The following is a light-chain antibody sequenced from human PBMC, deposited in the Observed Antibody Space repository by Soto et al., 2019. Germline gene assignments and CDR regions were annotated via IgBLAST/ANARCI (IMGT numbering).Light chain of an antibody. CDR2: EVS. CDR3: SAYAGSNNLNV. Sequence: QSALTQPPSASGSPGQSVTISCTGTSSDVGGYNYVSWYQQHPGKAPKVLIFEVSKRPSGVPDRFSGSKSGNTASLTVSGLQAEEEADYYCSAYAGSNNLNVFGTGTKVTVL. J-gene: IGLJ1*01. V-gene: IGLV2-8*01. CDR1: SSDVGGYNY.